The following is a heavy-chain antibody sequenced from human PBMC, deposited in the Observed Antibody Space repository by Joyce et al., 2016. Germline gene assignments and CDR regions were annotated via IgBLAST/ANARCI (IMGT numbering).Heavy chain of an antibody. CDR3: ARGFRRFDA. CDR1: GGSISSYY. Sequence: QVRLQESGPGLVKPSETLSLTCTVSGGSISSYYWSWIRQPPGKGLEWIGYIFYSGSTNYNPSVESRVTISLDTSKNQFSLKLSSVTAADTAVYYCARGFRRFDAWGQGILVTVSS. V-gene: IGHV4-59*01. J-gene: IGHJ5*02. CDR2: IFYSGST.